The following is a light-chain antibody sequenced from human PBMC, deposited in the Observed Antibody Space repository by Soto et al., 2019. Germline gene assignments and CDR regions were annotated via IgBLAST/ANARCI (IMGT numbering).Light chain of an antibody. CDR3: QQYGSSPSLT. V-gene: IGKV3-20*01. CDR1: QSVSSSY. CDR2: DVS. Sequence: EIVLTQSPGTLSLSPGERATLSCRASQSVSSSYLAWYQQKPGQAPRLLIYDVSSRATGIPDRFSGIGSGTDSTLTISRLEPEDFVVYYCQQYGSSPSLTFGGGTKVKIK. J-gene: IGKJ4*01.